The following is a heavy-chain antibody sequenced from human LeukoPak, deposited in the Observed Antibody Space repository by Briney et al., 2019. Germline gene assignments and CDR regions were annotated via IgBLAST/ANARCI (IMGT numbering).Heavy chain of an antibody. CDR2: ISYSGST. V-gene: IGHV4-59*08. CDR1: GGSISSYY. J-gene: IGHJ4*02. D-gene: IGHD6-6*01. CDR3: ARLGDSTSRLYYFDY. Sequence: PSETLSLTCTVSGGSISSYYWSWIRQPPGEGLEWIGYISYSGSTYYNPSLKSRVTISVDTSKSQFSLKLSSVTAADTAVYYCARLGDSTSRLYYFDYWGQGTLVTVSS.